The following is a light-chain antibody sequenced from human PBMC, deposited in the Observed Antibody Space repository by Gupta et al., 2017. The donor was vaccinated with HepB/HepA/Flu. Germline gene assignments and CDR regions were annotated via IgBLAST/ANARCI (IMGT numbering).Light chain of an antibody. V-gene: IGKV1-9*01. J-gene: IGKJ5*01. CDR2: TAS. CDR3: QQFNSYPIT. Sequence: DIQLTQSLSFLSASVGDRVTITCRASQDINSYLIWYQQKPGKAPNLLIYTASTLQGGVPSRFSGSGSGTEFTLTISRLQPEDFATYYCQQFNSYPITFGQGTRLDIK. CDR1: QDINSY.